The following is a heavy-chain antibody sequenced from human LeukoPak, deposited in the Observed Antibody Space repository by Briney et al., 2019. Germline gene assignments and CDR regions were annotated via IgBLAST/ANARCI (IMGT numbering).Heavy chain of an antibody. J-gene: IGHJ4*02. Sequence: SETLSLTCIVSGYSISSGYYWGWIRQPPGKGLEWIASMYHSENTYYNPSLQSRVNISADTSKNQISLKLSSVTAADTAMYYCVLTPILTRNKGFDYWGQGTLVTVSS. V-gene: IGHV4-38-2*02. CDR3: VLTPILTRNKGFDY. CDR1: GYSISSGYY. CDR2: MYHSENT. D-gene: IGHD2-8*01.